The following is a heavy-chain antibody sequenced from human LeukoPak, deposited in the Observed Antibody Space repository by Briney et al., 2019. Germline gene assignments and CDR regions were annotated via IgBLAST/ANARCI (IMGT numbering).Heavy chain of an antibody. J-gene: IGHJ4*02. CDR3: ARGSGWYYY. CDR1: GGSISSYY. CDR2: IYYSGST. D-gene: IGHD6-19*01. Sequence: SETLSLTCTVSGGSISSYYWSWIRQPPGKGLEWIGYIYYSGSTSYNPSPKSRVTISVDTSKNQFSLKLSSVTAADTAVYYCARGSGWYYYWGQGTLVTVSS. V-gene: IGHV4-59*01.